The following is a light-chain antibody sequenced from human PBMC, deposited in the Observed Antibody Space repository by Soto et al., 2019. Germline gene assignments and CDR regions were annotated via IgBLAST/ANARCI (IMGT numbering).Light chain of an antibody. Sequence: QSALTQPAPVSGSPGQSITISCTGTSSDVGGYNYVSWYQQHPGKAPKLMIYEVSNRPSGVSNRFSGSKSGNTASLTISGLQAEDEADYYCSSCTSSSTRVFGGGTKLTVL. J-gene: IGLJ3*02. V-gene: IGLV2-14*01. CDR1: SSDVGGYNY. CDR3: SSCTSSSTRV. CDR2: EVS.